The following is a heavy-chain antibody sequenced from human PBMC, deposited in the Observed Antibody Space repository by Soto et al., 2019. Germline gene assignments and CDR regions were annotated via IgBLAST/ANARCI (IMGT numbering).Heavy chain of an antibody. V-gene: IGHV1-8*01. CDR3: ARVRVTRGVIPSHFGL. Sequence: ASVKVSCKASGYTFTSYDINWVRQATGQGLEWMGWMNPNSGNTGYAQKFQGRVTMTRNTSISTAYMELSSLRSDDTAVYYCARVRVTRGVIPSHFGLWGQGTLVTVSS. CDR2: MNPNSGNT. J-gene: IGHJ4*02. CDR1: GYTFTSYD. D-gene: IGHD3-10*01.